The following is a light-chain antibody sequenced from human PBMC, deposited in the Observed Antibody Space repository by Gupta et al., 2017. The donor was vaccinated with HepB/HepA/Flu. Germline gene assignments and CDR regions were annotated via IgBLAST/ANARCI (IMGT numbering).Light chain of an antibody. V-gene: IGKV3D-20*01. CDR1: QSVRSNS. J-gene: IGKJ4*01. CDR3: QQDDNSPVT. CDR2: EAS. Sequence: ETVLTQSPGTLSLSPGERATLSCGASQSVRSNSVAWYQQKPGLAPRLLIYEASKRAAGIPDRFSGSGSGTDFTLTSSRLEPEDFAVYFCQQDDNSPVTFGGGTKLEIK.